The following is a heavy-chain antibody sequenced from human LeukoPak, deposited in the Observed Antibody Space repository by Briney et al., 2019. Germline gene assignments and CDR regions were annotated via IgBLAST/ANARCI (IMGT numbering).Heavy chain of an antibody. D-gene: IGHD6-13*01. Sequence: GGSLRLSCAASGFTFSNYEMNWVRQAPGKGLECISHISNTVDIIHYADSVEGRFTISRDNAKNSFYLQMNSLRAEDTAVSYCAKDATAAVGTVYMDVWGKGTTVTISS. CDR3: AKDATAAVGTVYMDV. J-gene: IGHJ6*03. V-gene: IGHV3-48*03. CDR2: ISNTVDII. CDR1: GFTFSNYE.